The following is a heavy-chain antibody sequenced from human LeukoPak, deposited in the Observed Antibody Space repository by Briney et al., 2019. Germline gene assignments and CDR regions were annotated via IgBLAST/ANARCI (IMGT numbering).Heavy chain of an antibody. Sequence: PGGSLRLSCAASGFTFSSYAMSWVRQAPGKGLEWVPAISGSGGSTYYADSVKGRFTISRDNSKNTLYLQMNSLRAEDTAVYYCAKDQDYYDYVWGSYRLLAHPFDYWGQGTLVTVSS. CDR2: ISGSGGST. CDR3: AKDQDYYDYVWGSYRLLAHPFDY. J-gene: IGHJ4*02. CDR1: GFTFSSYA. V-gene: IGHV3-23*01. D-gene: IGHD3-16*02.